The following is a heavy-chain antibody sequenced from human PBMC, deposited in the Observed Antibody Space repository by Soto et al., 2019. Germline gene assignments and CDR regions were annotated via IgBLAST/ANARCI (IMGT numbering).Heavy chain of an antibody. CDR1: SGSIGTTNW. CDR3: ARRTWGMDV. V-gene: IGHV4-4*02. CDR2: IFHSGNT. Sequence: QVQLQESGPGLVKPSGTLSLTCAVSSGSIGTTNWWSWVRQTPGKGLEWIGEIFHSGNTYYNPSLASRGTISDDTSKNQFSLNLRSLTAADTAVYYCARRTWGMDVWGQGTTVTVSS. D-gene: IGHD2-8*01. J-gene: IGHJ6*02.